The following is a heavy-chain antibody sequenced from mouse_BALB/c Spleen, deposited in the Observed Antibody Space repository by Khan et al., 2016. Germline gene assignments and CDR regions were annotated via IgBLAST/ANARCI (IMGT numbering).Heavy chain of an antibody. CDR3: ASGYVPFAF. CDR2: IYTGDGDT. V-gene: IGHV1-87*01. CDR1: GYTFTSYW. J-gene: IGHJ3*01. Sequence: QVQLQQSGAELARPGASVKLSCKASGYTFTSYWMQWVKQRPGQGLEWIGAIYTGDGDTRYTQKFKDKATLTADKSSTTAYMQLSSLASEDSAVYYSASGYVPFAFVCQLTLVNVSA.